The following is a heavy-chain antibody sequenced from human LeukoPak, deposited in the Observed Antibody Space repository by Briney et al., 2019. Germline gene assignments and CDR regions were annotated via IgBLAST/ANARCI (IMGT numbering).Heavy chain of an antibody. CDR1: GYRFSDYW. J-gene: IGHJ4*02. D-gene: IGHD5/OR15-5a*01. CDR2: IYPGDSDT. V-gene: IGHV5-51*01. Sequence: HGEPLKISCKGSGYRFSDYWIGWVRQMPGKGLEWVGIIYPGDSDTRYSPSFQGQVTIWADKSITTAYLQWSGLKASDTAMYYCARRVSTSPLFEYWGQGTLVTVSS. CDR3: ARRVSTSPLFEY.